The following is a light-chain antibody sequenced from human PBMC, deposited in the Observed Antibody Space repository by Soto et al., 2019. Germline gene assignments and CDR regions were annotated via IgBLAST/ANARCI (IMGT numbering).Light chain of an antibody. CDR3: SSYTNINTRV. CDR2: EVS. CDR1: SSDVGGYHY. V-gene: IGLV2-14*01. Sequence: QSALTQPASVSGSPGQSITISCTGSSSDVGGYHYVSWYQQHPGKAPELMIYEVSNRPSGVSNRFSGSKSGNTASLTISGLQAEDEADYYCSSYTNINTRVFGGGTKLTVL. J-gene: IGLJ3*02.